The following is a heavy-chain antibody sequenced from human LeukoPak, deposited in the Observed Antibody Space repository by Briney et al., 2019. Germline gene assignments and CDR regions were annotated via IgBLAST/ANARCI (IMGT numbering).Heavy chain of an antibody. J-gene: IGHJ4*02. CDR3: ARHVKMATGYFDY. CDR1: GGSFSGYH. D-gene: IGHD5-24*01. CDR2: IYHSGST. Sequence: PSETLSLTCAVYGGSFSGYHWSWIRQPPGKGLEWIGSIYHSGSTYYNPSLKSRVTISVDTSKNQFSLKLSSVTAADTAVYYCARHVKMATGYFDYWGQGTLVTVSS. V-gene: IGHV4-34*01.